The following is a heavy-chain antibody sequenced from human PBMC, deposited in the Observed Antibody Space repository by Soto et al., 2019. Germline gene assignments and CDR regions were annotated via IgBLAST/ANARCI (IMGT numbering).Heavy chain of an antibody. CDR1: GYRFYEHT. CDR3: ARGGVVTAYDY. V-gene: IGHV1-3*01. D-gene: IGHD2-21*02. CDR2: INAGNGDT. Sequence: QVRLVQSGAEVRQPGASVRVSCKASGYRFYEHTLIWVRQAPGQRLEWMGWINAGNGDTKYSQSFTGRVTLTRDTSASTAYVELRDLRSDDTAVYFCARGGVVTAYDYWGQGTLVTVSS. J-gene: IGHJ4*02.